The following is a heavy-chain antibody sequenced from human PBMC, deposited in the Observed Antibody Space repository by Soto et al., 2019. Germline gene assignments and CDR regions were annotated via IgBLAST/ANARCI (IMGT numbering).Heavy chain of an antibody. V-gene: IGHV3-30-3*01. CDR2: ISFDETSK. CDR3: AREVLVSETYHGVTHFDH. Sequence: QVQLVESGGGAVQSGMSLRLSCEGAGFTFSSYSIHWVRQAPGKGLEWLAVISFDETSKYYADSVKGRFTISRDNAKNTVLVQMNSLRVEDTAVYYCAREVLVSETYHGVTHFDHCGQGTLVTVSS. CDR1: GFTFSSYS. D-gene: IGHD2-2*01. J-gene: IGHJ4*02.